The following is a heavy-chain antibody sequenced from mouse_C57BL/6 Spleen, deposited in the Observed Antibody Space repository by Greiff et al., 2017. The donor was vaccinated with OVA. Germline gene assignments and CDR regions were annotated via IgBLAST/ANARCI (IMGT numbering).Heavy chain of an antibody. CDR1: GYTFTSYW. Sequence: VQLQQPGTELVKPGASVKLSCKASGYTFTSYWMHWVKQRPGQGLEWIGNINPSNGGTNYNEKFKSKATLTVDKSSSTAYMQLSSLTSEDAAVYYCARPPTTVKETWFAYWGQGTLVTVSA. J-gene: IGHJ3*01. CDR3: ARPPTTVKETWFAY. V-gene: IGHV1-53*01. D-gene: IGHD1-1*01. CDR2: INPSNGGT.